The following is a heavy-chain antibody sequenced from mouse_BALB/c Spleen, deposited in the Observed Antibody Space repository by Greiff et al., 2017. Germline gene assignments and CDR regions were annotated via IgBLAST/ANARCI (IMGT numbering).Heavy chain of an antibody. CDR1: GYTFTSYW. CDR2: IDPSDSYT. D-gene: IGHD1-2*01. J-gene: IGHJ4*01. V-gene: IGHV1-69*02. Sequence: QVQLQQPGAELVKPGASVKLSCKASGYTFTSYWMHWVKQRPGQGLEWIGEIDPSDSYTNYNQKFKGKATLTVDKSSSTAYMQLSSLTSEDSAVYYCASTTATDAMDYWGQGTSVTVSS. CDR3: ASTTATDAMDY.